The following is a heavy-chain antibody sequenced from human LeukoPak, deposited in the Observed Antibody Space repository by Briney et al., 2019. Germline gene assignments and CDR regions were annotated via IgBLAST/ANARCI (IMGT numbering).Heavy chain of an antibody. V-gene: IGHV1-24*01. CDR2: FDPEEGGT. CDR1: GYTLTDLS. D-gene: IGHD3-22*01. Sequence: GASVKVSCKVSGYTLTDLSIHWVRQAPGKGLEWMGGFDPEEGGTIYAQKFQGRVTMKEDTSTGTAYMELSSLRSEDTAVYFCATEGYDYYGSSGPYNWFDPWGQGTLVTVSS. J-gene: IGHJ5*02. CDR3: ATEGYDYYGSSGPYNWFDP.